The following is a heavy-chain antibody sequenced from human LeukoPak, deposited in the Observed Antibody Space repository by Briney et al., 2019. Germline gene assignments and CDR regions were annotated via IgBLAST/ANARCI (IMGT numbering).Heavy chain of an antibody. CDR2: IKQDGSEK. CDR1: GFTFSNYW. CDR3: ARDLGGGLWPNAFDI. Sequence: GGSLRLSCAASGFTFSNYWMTWVRQAPGIGLEWVANIKQDGSEKYYVDSVRGRFTISRDNAKSSLYLQINSLRAEDTAVYCCARDLGGGLWPNAFDIWGQGTMVTVSS. J-gene: IGHJ3*02. V-gene: IGHV3-7*05. D-gene: IGHD3-16*01.